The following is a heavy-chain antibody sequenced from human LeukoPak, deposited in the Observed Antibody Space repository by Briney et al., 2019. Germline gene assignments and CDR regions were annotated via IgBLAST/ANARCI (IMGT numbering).Heavy chain of an antibody. CDR2: IYTSGST. CDR3: ARDRGQTYYYGSGSYYNPTWFDP. V-gene: IGHV4-61*02. D-gene: IGHD3-10*01. J-gene: IGHJ5*02. CDR1: GGSISSGSYY. Sequence: PSETLSLTCTVSGGSISSGSYYWSWIRQPAGKGLEWIGRIYTSGSTNYNPSLKSRVTISVDTSKNQFSLKLSSVTAADTAVYYCARDRGQTYYYGSGSYYNPTWFDPWGQGTLVTVSS.